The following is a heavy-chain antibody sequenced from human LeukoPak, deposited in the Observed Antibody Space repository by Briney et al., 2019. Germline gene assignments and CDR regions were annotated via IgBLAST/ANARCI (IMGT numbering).Heavy chain of an antibody. CDR3: ASCGNSGSYAGDAFDI. D-gene: IGHD1-26*01. Sequence: ALVKVSCKASGYTFTSYDINWVRQATGQGLEWMGWMNPNCGNTGYAQKFQGRVTMTRNTSISTAYMELSSLRSEDTAVYYCASCGNSGSYAGDAFDIWGQGTMVTVSS. V-gene: IGHV1-8*01. CDR2: MNPNCGNT. J-gene: IGHJ3*02. CDR1: GYTFTSYD.